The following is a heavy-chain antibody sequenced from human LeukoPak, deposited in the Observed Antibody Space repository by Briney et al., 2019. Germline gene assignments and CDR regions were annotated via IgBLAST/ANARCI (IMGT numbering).Heavy chain of an antibody. J-gene: IGHJ5*02. Sequence: GASVKVSFKASGYTFTGYYMHWVRQAPGQGLEWMGWINPNSGGTNYAQKFQGRVTMTRDTSISTAYMELSRLRSDDTAVYYCARDPAGRRYCSSTSCRASLFDHWGQGTLVTVSS. CDR3: ARDPAGRRYCSSTSCRASLFDH. CDR2: INPNSGGT. D-gene: IGHD2-2*01. CDR1: GYTFTGYY. V-gene: IGHV1-2*02.